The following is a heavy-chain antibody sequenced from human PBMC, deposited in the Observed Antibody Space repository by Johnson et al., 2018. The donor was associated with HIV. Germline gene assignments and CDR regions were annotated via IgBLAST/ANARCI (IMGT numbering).Heavy chain of an antibody. Sequence: VQLVESGGGLVKPGGSLRLSCSASGFTFSDYYMSWIRQAPGKGLEWVSYISSSGSTIYYADSVKGRFTIPKAISKNTLYLQMDSLRPEDPAVYYCARGRKDIEAADGLDNDAFDMWGQGTLVTVSS. CDR1: GFTFSDYY. D-gene: IGHD5-12*01. J-gene: IGHJ3*02. CDR2: ISSSGSTI. CDR3: ARGRKDIEAADGLDNDAFDM. V-gene: IGHV3-11*04.